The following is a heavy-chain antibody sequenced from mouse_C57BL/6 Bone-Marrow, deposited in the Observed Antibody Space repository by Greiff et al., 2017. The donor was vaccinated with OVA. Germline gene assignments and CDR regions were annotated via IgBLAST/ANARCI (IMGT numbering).Heavy chain of an antibody. Sequence: QVQLQQPGAELVRPGTSVKLSCKASGYTFTSYWMHWVKQRPGQGLEWIGVIDTSDSYTNYNQKFKGKATLTVDTSSSTAYMQLSSLTSEDSAVYYCAGDGCAYWGQGTLVTVSA. CDR2: IDTSDSYT. D-gene: IGHD2-13*01. V-gene: IGHV1-59*01. CDR3: AGDGCAY. J-gene: IGHJ3*01. CDR1: GYTFTSYW.